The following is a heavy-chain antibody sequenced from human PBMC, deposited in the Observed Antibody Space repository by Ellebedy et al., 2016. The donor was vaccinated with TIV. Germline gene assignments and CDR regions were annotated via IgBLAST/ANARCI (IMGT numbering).Heavy chain of an antibody. CDR3: ARRGESSSRRPYFDP. CDR1: GGSIRSGGYY. D-gene: IGHD3-16*01. J-gene: IGHJ5*02. Sequence: MPSDTLSLTCTVSGGSIRSGGYYWGWIRQYPGKGLEWNGYIYTRGSTYYNPSLKGRLTMSLDTSKKQFSLNLCSVTAADTAVYYCARRGESSSRRPYFDPWGQGILVTVSS. V-gene: IGHV4-31*03. CDR2: IYTRGST.